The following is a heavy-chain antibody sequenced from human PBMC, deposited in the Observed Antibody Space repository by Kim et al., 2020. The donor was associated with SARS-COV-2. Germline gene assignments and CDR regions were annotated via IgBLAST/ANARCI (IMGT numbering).Heavy chain of an antibody. CDR1: GFTFDDYA. D-gene: IGHD3-16*01. J-gene: IGHJ4*02. Sequence: GGSLRLSCAASGFTFDDYAMHWVRQAPGKGLEWVSLISGDGGSTYYADSVKGRFTISRDNSKNSLYLQMNSLRTEDTALYYCGPDDYVWGDWGQGTLVTVSS. V-gene: IGHV3-43*02. CDR2: ISGDGGST. CDR3: GPDDYVWGD.